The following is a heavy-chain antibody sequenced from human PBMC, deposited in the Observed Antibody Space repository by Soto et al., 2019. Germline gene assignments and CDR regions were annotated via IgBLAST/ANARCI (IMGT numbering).Heavy chain of an antibody. CDR2: INDSVIT. J-gene: IGHJ4*02. CDR1: CGSFISYY. CDR3: ASIKWLRSVLPVDY. Sequence: SETLSLTGTIYCGSFISYYWIWSRQPPGKGLEWIGEINDSVITNYNPSLKSRVTISVHTSKNQFSLRLSSVTAADTAVYYCASIKWLRSVLPVDYWGQGTLVTVSS. D-gene: IGHD5-12*01. V-gene: IGHV4-34*01.